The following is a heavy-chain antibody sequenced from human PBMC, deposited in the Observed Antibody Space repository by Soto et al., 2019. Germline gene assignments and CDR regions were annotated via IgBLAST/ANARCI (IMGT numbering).Heavy chain of an antibody. CDR3: ERGYGSGTYPIDY. V-gene: IGHV3-33*01. Sequence: QVQLVESGGGVVQPGRSLRLSCAASGFAFSSYGMHWVRQAPGKGLEWVTVIWSGGSDKYYADSVKGRFTISRENSKNTLYLKRNSLRAEDTAVYYCERGYGSGTYPIDYWGQGTLVTVSS. J-gene: IGHJ4*02. CDR1: GFAFSSYG. D-gene: IGHD3-10*01. CDR2: IWSGGSDK.